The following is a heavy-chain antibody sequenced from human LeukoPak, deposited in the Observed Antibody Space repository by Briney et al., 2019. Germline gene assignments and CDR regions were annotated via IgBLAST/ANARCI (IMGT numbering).Heavy chain of an antibody. CDR1: GFTFDDYA. V-gene: IGHV3-9*01. Sequence: GRSLRLSCAASGFTFDDYAMHGPPRAPGKALEWVSGFSGNSGSIGYADSVKGQFTISRDNAKNSLYLQMNSLRAEDTALYYCAKARYCSSTSCTRSFDYWGQGTLVTVSS. D-gene: IGHD2-2*01. CDR2: FSGNSGSI. CDR3: AKARYCSSTSCTRSFDY. J-gene: IGHJ4*02.